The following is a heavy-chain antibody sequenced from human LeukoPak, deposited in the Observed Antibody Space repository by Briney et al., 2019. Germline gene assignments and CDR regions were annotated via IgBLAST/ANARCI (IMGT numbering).Heavy chain of an antibody. V-gene: IGHV4-59*01. J-gene: IGHJ4*02. D-gene: IGHD2-21*02. CDR3: ARFAYCGGHCWYYFDY. CDR2: IYSSGST. Sequence: SETLSLTCTVSGGSISSYYWSWLRQPPGKGLEWIGYIYSSGSTNYNPSLKSRITISVDTSKNQFSLKLSSVTAADTAAYYCARFAYCGGHCWYYFDYWGQGSLVTVSS. CDR1: GGSISSYY.